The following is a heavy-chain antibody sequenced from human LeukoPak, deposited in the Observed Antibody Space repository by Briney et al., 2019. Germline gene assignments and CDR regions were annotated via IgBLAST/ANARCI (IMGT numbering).Heavy chain of an antibody. D-gene: IGHD3-22*01. V-gene: IGHV1-69*13. CDR2: IIPVFGTA. Sequence: GASVKVSCKASRGTFSSYAISWVRQAPGQGLEWMGGIIPVFGTANYAQKFQGRVTITADESTSTAYMELSSLRSEDTAVYYCARESSSGQPDWGQGTLVTVSS. CDR3: ARESSSGQPD. CDR1: RGTFSSYA. J-gene: IGHJ4*02.